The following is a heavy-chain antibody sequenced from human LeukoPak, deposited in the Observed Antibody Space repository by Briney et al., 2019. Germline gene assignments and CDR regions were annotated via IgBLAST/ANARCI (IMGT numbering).Heavy chain of an antibody. D-gene: IGHD5-24*01. CDR1: GFNFGNYW. Sequence: VGSLRLSCAGSGFNFGNYWMSWVRQTPGKGLEWVANIKQDGNEKFYVDSVRGRFNIFRENAKNSLYLQMNSLRAEDTAVYYCARARRDGNTGLAFDIWGQGTMVTVSS. CDR2: IKQDGNEK. V-gene: IGHV3-7*01. J-gene: IGHJ3*02. CDR3: ARARRDGNTGLAFDI.